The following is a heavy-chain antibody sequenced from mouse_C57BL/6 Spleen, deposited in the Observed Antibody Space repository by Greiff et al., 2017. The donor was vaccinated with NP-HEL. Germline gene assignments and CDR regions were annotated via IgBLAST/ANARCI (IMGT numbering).Heavy chain of an antibody. Sequence: QVQLQQPGAELVMPGASVKLSCKASGYTFTSYWMHWVKQRPGQGLEWIGEIDPSDSYTNSNQNFKGKSTLTVDKSSSTAYMQLSSLTSEDSAVYYCARGDYYGSRYAMDYWGQGTSVTVSS. J-gene: IGHJ4*01. CDR1: GYTFTSYW. D-gene: IGHD1-1*01. V-gene: IGHV1-69*01. CDR3: ARGDYYGSRYAMDY. CDR2: IDPSDSYT.